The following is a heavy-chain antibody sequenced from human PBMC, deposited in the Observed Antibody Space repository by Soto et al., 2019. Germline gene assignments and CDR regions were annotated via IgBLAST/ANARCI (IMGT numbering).Heavy chain of an antibody. V-gene: IGHV3-30*18. CDR3: AKDHVAGHGSGNYYSSGFDS. D-gene: IGHD3-22*01. CDR1: GFTFNSYG. J-gene: IGHJ4*02. Sequence: PGGSLRLSCVASGFTFNSYGIHWVRQAPGKGLEWVTLISFDGSKKYYADSVKDRFTISRDNSKNTLYLQMNSLRAEDTAVYYCAKDHVAGHGSGNYYSSGFDSWGQGTLVTVSS. CDR2: ISFDGSKK.